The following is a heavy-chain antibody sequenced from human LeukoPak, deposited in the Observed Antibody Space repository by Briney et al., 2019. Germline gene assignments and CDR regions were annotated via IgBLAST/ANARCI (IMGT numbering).Heavy chain of an antibody. CDR1: GFTFDDYA. CDR2: ISWNSGRI. D-gene: IGHD2-2*01. J-gene: IGHJ4*02. CDR3: AKATTELYCSSTSCYSRRSAYYYFDY. Sequence: PGGSLRLSCAASGFTFDDYAMHWVRQAPGKGLEWVSGISWNSGRIGYADSVKGRYTISRDNAKNSLYLQMSSLRAEDTALYYCAKATTELYCSSTSCYSRRSAYYYFDYWGQGTLVTVSS. V-gene: IGHV3-9*01.